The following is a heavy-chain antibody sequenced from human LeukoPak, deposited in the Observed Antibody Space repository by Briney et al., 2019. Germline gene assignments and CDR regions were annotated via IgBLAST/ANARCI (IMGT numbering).Heavy chain of an antibody. CDR1: GGSISSSSYY. Sequence: PSETLSLTCTVSGGSISSSSYYWGWIRQPPGKGLEWIGSIYYSGSTNYNPSLKSRVTISVDTSKNQFSLKLSSVTAADTAVYYCARDRGFGGVYYWGQGTLVTVSS. CDR2: IYYSGST. J-gene: IGHJ4*02. D-gene: IGHD2-8*02. CDR3: ARDRGFGGVYY. V-gene: IGHV4-39*07.